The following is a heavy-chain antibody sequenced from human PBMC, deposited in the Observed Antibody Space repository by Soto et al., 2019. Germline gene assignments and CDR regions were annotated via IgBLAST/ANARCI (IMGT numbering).Heavy chain of an antibody. CDR2: IKQDGSEK. Sequence: VQLVESGGGLVQPGGSLRLSCAASGFTFSSYWMSWVRQAPGKGLEWVANIKQDGSEKYYVDSVKGRFTISRDNAKNSLYLQMNSLRAEDTAVYYCARERGADFWSGYYYHFDYWGQGTLVTVSS. V-gene: IGHV3-7*03. CDR3: ARERGADFWSGYYYHFDY. J-gene: IGHJ4*02. D-gene: IGHD3-3*01. CDR1: GFTFSSYW.